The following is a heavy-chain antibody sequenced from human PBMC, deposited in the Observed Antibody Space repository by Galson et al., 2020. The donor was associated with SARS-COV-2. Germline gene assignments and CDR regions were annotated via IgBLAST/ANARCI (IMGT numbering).Heavy chain of an antibody. CDR3: ALSIAAGHAVDF. J-gene: IGHJ4*02. CDR1: GYIFTGSY. Sequence: VKVSCTASGYIFTGSYVQWLRHDPGQGTEWMGRLHPNRGGTDYAQKFQARVTRTRDTSITTADMELSSLRSDDTAVSYGALSIAAGHAVDFGCQGALLTVSS. D-gene: IGHD6-13*01. V-gene: IGHV1-2*06. CDR2: LHPNRGGT.